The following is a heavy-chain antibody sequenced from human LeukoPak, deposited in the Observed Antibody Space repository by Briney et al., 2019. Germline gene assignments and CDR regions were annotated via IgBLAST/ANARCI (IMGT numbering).Heavy chain of an antibody. D-gene: IGHD3/OR15-3a*01. Sequence: GGSLRLSCAASGFTFSNYGIHWVRQAPGKGLEWVAVIWFDGSKKYYADSVKGRFTISRDNSKNTLYLEMYSLRAEDTAVYYCARDLIYWGQGTLVTVSS. CDR1: GFTFSNYG. CDR2: IWFDGSKK. J-gene: IGHJ4*02. V-gene: IGHV3-33*01. CDR3: ARDLIY.